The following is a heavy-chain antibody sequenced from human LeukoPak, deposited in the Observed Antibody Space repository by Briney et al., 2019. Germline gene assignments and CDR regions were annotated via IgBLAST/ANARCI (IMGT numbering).Heavy chain of an antibody. CDR2: IYSGGST. J-gene: IGHJ4*02. CDR1: GFTVSSNY. D-gene: IGHD5-12*01. V-gene: IGHV3-53*01. Sequence: GGSLRLSCAASGFTVSSNYMSWVRQAPGKGLEWVSVIYSGGSTYYADSVKGRFTISRDNSKNTLYLQMNSLRAEDTAVYYCARVTGSGYGRYYFDYWGQGTLVTVSS. CDR3: ARVTGSGYGRYYFDY.